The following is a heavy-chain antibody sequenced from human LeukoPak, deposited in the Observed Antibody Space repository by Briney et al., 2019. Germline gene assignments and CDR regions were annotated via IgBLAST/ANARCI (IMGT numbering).Heavy chain of an antibody. Sequence: ASVKVSCKASGYTFTGYYMHWVRQAPGQGLEWMGWINPNSGGTNYAQKFQGRVTMTRDTSISTAYMELSRLRSDDTAVYYCARAFVVPYYYYGMDVWGQGTTVTVSS. D-gene: IGHD6-6*01. CDR3: ARAFVVPYYYYGMDV. J-gene: IGHJ6*02. CDR1: GYTFTGYY. CDR2: INPNSGGT. V-gene: IGHV1-2*02.